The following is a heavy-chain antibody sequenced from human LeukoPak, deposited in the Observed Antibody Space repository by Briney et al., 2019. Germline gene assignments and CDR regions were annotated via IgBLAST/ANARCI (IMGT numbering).Heavy chain of an antibody. D-gene: IGHD2-21*02. J-gene: IGHJ4*02. CDR3: ARGGTRDGGHYSDY. Sequence: SETLSLTCTVSGGSISSGGYYWSWIRQHPGKGLEWIGDIYYSGTTNYNPSLKSPVTISIDTSKNQFSLKLSSVTAADTAVYYCARGGTRDGGHYSDYWGQGTLVTVSS. CDR2: IYYSGTT. CDR1: GGSISSGGYY. V-gene: IGHV4-61*08.